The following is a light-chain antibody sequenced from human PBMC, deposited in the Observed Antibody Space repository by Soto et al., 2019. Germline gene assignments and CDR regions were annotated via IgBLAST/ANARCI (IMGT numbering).Light chain of an antibody. V-gene: IGLV2-8*01. CDR2: EVT. CDR3: SSHAGINNVV. Sequence: QSALTQPPSASGSPGQSVTISCTGTSSDVGGYNYVSWYQQHPGKAPRLMVYEVTKRPSGVPARFSGSKSGNTASLTVSGLQAEDEADYYCSSHAGINNVVFGGGTK. CDR1: SSDVGGYNY. J-gene: IGLJ3*02.